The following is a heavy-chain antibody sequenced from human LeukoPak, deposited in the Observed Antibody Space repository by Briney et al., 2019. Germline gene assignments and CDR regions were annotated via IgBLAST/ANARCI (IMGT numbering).Heavy chain of an antibody. CDR2: IRYDGSNK. V-gene: IGHV3-30*02. D-gene: IGHD3-22*01. CDR3: AKVLSETYYDSSGYYESFDY. Sequence: GGSLRLSCAASGFTFSSYGMHWVRQAPGKGLEWVAFIRYDGSNKYYADSVKGRFTISRDNSKNTLYLQMNSLRAEDTAVYYCAKVLSETYYDSSGYYESFDYWGQGTLVTVSS. CDR1: GFTFSSYG. J-gene: IGHJ4*02.